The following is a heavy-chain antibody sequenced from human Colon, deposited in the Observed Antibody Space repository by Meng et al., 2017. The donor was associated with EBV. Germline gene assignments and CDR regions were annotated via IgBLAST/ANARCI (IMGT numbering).Heavy chain of an antibody. CDR3: ARRRGGSGRDC. CDR1: GGSISSSHYY. V-gene: IGHV4-39*01. CDR2: IYHSGST. D-gene: IGHD3-10*01. Sequence: LQVQEAGPGLVKPSETLAPPCTVSGGSISSSHYYWGWVRQPPGKGLQWIGTIYHSGSTSYNPSLQSRVTMFVDTSKNQFSLMLTSVTATDTAVYYCARRRGGSGRDCWGQGTLVTVSS. J-gene: IGHJ4*02.